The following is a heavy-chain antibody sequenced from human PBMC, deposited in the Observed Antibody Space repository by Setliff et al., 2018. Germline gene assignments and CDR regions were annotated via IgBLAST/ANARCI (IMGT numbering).Heavy chain of an antibody. CDR3: ARGGTFRYFDY. CDR2: VYYSGTA. J-gene: IGHJ4*02. D-gene: IGHD5-12*01. CDR1: GDSMSSAKYY. Sequence: PSETLSLTCTVSGDSMSSAKYYWSWIRQPPGKGLEWIGYVYYSGTAYYNPSLKSRVTVIVDTSKNQFSLRLSSVTAADTAVYYCARGGTFRYFDYWGQGTPVTVSS. V-gene: IGHV4-61*01.